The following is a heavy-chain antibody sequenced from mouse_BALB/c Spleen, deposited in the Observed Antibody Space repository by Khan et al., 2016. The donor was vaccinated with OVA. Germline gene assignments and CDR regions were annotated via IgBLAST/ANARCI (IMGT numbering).Heavy chain of an antibody. Sequence: LVESGPEVKKPGETVKISCKASGYSFTNYGMNWVRQGPGKGLKWMGWINTYTGEPTYADDFKGRFAFSLETSASTAYLQINNLKNEDTATYFCASGGYWYFDVWGAGTTVTVSS. CDR1: GYSFTNYG. D-gene: IGHD1-1*02. J-gene: IGHJ1*01. CDR2: INTYTGEP. V-gene: IGHV9-3-1*01. CDR3: ASGGYWYFDV.